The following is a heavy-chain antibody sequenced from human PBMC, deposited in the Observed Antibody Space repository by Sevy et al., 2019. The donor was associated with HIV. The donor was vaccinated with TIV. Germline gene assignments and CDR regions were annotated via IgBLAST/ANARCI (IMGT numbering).Heavy chain of an antibody. CDR2: IYYSGST. D-gene: IGHD3-22*01. CDR3: ARGSYYYDSSWGYYMDV. CDR1: GGSISSGGYY. V-gene: IGHV4-31*03. Sequence: SETLSLTCTVSGGSISSGGYYWSWIRQHPGKDLEWIGYIYYSGSTYYNPSLKSRVTISVDTSKNQFSLKLSSVTAADTAVYYCARGSYYYDSSWGYYMDVWGKGTTVTVSS. J-gene: IGHJ6*03.